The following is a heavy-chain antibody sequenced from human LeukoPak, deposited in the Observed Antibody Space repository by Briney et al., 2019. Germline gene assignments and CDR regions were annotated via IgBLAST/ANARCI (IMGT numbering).Heavy chain of an antibody. Sequence: PSEILSLTCIVSGGSISSSGYYWDWIRQPPGKGLEWIGNFYYTGSTYYNPSLKSRITISVDTSKNQFSLKLRSVTAADTAVYYCARHSRSGYGDYESAFDIWGQGTMVTVSS. D-gene: IGHD5-12*01. CDR3: ARHSRSGYGDYESAFDI. V-gene: IGHV4-39*01. CDR2: FYYTGST. CDR1: GGSISSSGYY. J-gene: IGHJ3*02.